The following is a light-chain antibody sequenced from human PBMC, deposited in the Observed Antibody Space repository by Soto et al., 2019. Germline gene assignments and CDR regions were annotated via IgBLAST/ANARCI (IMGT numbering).Light chain of an antibody. CDR1: QDISSY. CDR2: VAS. Sequence: AIRMTQSPSSLSASPGDRVTITCRASQDISSYLAWYQQKPGKAPNLLIYVASTLQSGVPSRFSGSGSGTDFTLTISRLQSEDFATYYCQQLRSYPLSFGGGTKVEI. V-gene: IGKV1-8*01. CDR3: QQLRSYPLS. J-gene: IGKJ4*01.